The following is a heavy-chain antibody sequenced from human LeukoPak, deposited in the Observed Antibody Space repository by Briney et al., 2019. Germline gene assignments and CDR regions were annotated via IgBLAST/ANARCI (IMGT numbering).Heavy chain of an antibody. CDR1: GFTFSSYA. Sequence: GGSLRLSCAASGFTFSSYAMNWVRQAPGKGLEWVSTISSSGGSTYYADSVKGRFTISRDNSKNTLYLQMNSLRAEDTAVYYCAKVAIDYDSSGYYYNWIDPWGQGTLVTVSS. CDR3: AKVAIDYDSSGYYYNWIDP. V-gene: IGHV3-23*01. CDR2: ISSSGGST. D-gene: IGHD3-22*01. J-gene: IGHJ5*02.